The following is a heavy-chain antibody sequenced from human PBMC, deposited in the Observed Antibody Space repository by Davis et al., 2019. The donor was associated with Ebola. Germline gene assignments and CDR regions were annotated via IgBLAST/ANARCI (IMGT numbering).Heavy chain of an antibody. J-gene: IGHJ6*03. CDR3: ARRNGDFWSGYYYYYMDV. V-gene: IGHV3-30*14. D-gene: IGHD3-3*01. CDR1: GFTFSSYA. CDR2: ISYDGSNK. Sequence: GESLKISCAASGFTFSSYAMHWVRQAPGKGLEWVAVISYDGSNKYYADSVKGRFTISRDNSKNTLYLQMNSLRAEDTAVYYCARRNGDFWSGYYYYYMDVWGKGTTVTVSS.